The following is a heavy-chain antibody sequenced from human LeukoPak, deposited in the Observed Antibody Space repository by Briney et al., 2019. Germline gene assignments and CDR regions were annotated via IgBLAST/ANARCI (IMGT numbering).Heavy chain of an antibody. CDR1: GGTFSTYA. J-gene: IGHJ3*02. CDR3: ARDAPSETTMVSAFDI. D-gene: IGHD5-18*01. V-gene: IGHV1-69*13. CDR2: IIPIFGTA. Sequence: SVKVSCKAYGGTFSTYAISWVRQAPGQGLEWMGGIIPIFGTANYAQKFQGRVTISADEFTRTAYVEVSSLRSEDTAVYYCARDAPSETTMVSAFDIWGQGTMVTVSS.